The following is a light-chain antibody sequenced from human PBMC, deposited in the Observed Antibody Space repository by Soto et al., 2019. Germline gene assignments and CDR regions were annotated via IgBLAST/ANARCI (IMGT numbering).Light chain of an antibody. V-gene: IGKV1-27*01. CDR2: DAY. J-gene: IGKJ4*01. CDR1: QGIRNY. CDR3: KKYDSAPLT. Sequence: DIQMTQSPSSLFASVGDGVTITCRASQGIRNYLAWYQQKPGKVHKLLIYDAYTLQSGVPTRFSGSGSGTDFTLTIRSLQPEDVATYYCKKYDSAPLTFGGGTKVDIK.